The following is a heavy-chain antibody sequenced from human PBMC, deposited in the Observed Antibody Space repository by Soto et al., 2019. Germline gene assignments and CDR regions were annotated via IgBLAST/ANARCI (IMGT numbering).Heavy chain of an antibody. J-gene: IGHJ5*02. CDR1: GYTFTGYD. V-gene: IGHV1-8*01. CDR2: MNPNSGNT. D-gene: IGHD2-2*01. CDR3: ARGPPRVPAAIRFDP. Sequence: ASVKVSCKASGYTFTGYDINWVRQATGQGLEWMGWMNPNSGNTGYAQKFQGRVTMTRNTSISTAYMELSSLRSEDTAVYYCARGPPRVPAAIRFDPWGQGTLVTVSS.